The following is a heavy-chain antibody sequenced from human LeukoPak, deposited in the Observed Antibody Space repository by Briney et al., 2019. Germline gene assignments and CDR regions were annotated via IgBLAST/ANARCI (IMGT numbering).Heavy chain of an antibody. CDR2: ISYDGSNK. CDR1: GFNLSTFS. D-gene: IGHD6-13*01. V-gene: IGHV3-30-3*01. Sequence: PGGSLRLSCAASGFNLSTFSMHWVRQAPGKGLEWVAVISYDGSNKYYADSVKGRFTISRDNSKNTLYLEMNSLRAEDTTVYYCASTHRLYSSSRYYFEYWGQGTLVTVSS. J-gene: IGHJ4*02. CDR3: ASTHRLYSSSRYYFEY.